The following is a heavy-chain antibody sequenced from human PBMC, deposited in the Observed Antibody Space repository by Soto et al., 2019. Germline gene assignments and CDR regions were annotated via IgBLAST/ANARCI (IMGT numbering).Heavy chain of an antibody. Sequence: ASVKVSCKASGGTFSSYTISWVRQAPGQGLEWMGRIIPILGIANYAQKFQGRVTITADKSTSTAYMELSSLRSEDTAVYYCASLWFGEPRGVDYWGQGTLVTVSS. J-gene: IGHJ4*02. D-gene: IGHD3-10*01. CDR3: ASLWFGEPRGVDY. CDR1: GGTFSSYT. V-gene: IGHV1-69*02. CDR2: IIPILGIA.